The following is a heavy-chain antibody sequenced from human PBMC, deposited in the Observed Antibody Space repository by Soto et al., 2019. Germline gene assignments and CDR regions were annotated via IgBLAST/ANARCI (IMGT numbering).Heavy chain of an antibody. CDR3: ARRVSRGFLEWLPYPYYYGMDV. J-gene: IGHJ6*02. D-gene: IGHD3-3*01. Sequence: QLQLQESGPGLVKPSETLSLTCTVSGGSISSSSYYWGWIRQPPGKGLEWIGSIYYSGSTYYNPSLKSRVTISVDTSKNQFSLKLSSVTAADTAVYYCARRVSRGFLEWLPYPYYYGMDVWGQGTTVTVSS. V-gene: IGHV4-39*01. CDR2: IYYSGST. CDR1: GGSISSSSYY.